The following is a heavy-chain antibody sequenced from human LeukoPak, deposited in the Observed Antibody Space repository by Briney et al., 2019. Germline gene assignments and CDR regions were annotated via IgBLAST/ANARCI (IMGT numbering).Heavy chain of an antibody. Sequence: GSLRLSCAASGFPFSAHWMSWVRQAPGKGLEWVANINQAGSEKHYVDSVKGRFTISRDTAKSSLYLQMNSLRAEDTAVYYCARDGTAAGLYFDYWGQGTLVTVSS. V-gene: IGHV3-7*01. CDR2: INQAGSEK. J-gene: IGHJ4*02. D-gene: IGHD6-13*01. CDR1: GFPFSAHW. CDR3: ARDGTAAGLYFDY.